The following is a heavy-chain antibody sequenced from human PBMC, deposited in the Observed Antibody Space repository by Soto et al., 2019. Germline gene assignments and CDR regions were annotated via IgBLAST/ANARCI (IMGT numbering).Heavy chain of an antibody. CDR1: GFTFSSYA. J-gene: IGHJ4*02. D-gene: IGHD1-1*01. CDR2: ISYDGGNK. CDR3: ARVRVRHKSSPWPIVDS. Sequence: QVQLVASGGGVVQPGGSLRLSCAASGFTFSSYAMHWVRQAPGKGLEWVAVISYDGGNKYYADAVKVRFTISRDNSKNQLYQHMSSLTAGDAALYYCARVRVRHKSSPWPIVDSWGQGTLVTVS. V-gene: IGHV3-30-3*01.